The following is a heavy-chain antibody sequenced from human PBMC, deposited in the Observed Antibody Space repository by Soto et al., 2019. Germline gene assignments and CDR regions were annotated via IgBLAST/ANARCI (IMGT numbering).Heavy chain of an antibody. D-gene: IGHD1-26*01. V-gene: IGHV4-61*01. Sequence: SEPLSLTCTVSGGSVRSTSYYWTWIRQPPGKGLEGIGYIHYSGRTNYNPSLTSRVAMSVDTYKNHFSPTRSSVTAADTAVCYCARALELLYFDYCGPGALVTVSS. CDR3: ARALELLYFDY. CDR2: IHYSGRT. J-gene: IGHJ4*02. CDR1: GGSVRSTSYY.